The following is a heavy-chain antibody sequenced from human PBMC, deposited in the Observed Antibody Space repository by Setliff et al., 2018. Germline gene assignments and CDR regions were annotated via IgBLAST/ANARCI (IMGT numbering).Heavy chain of an antibody. CDR2: IHTGGGSA. CDR1: GYSFTGYY. V-gene: IGHV1-46*01. CDR3: AGGGMAAAGRKGVFEY. J-gene: IGHJ4*02. Sequence: ASVKVSCKASGYSFTGYYMHWVRQAPGQGLEWMGIIHTGGGSASYAPKFQGRVTMTSDTSTNTIYMEVNIVRPDDTAIYYCAGGGMAAAGRKGVFEYWGQGTLVTVSS. D-gene: IGHD6-13*01.